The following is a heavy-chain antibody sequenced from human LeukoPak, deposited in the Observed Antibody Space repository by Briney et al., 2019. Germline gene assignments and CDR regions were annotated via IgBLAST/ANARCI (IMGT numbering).Heavy chain of an antibody. CDR1: GGSISSYY. Sequence: SETLSLTCTVSGGSISSYYWNWIRQPPGKGLEWIGYIYYSGSTNYNPSLKSRVTISVDTSKNQFSLKLSSVTAADTAVYYCARATMTTVDYWGQGTLVTVSS. D-gene: IGHD4-17*01. J-gene: IGHJ4*02. V-gene: IGHV4-59*08. CDR3: ARATMTTVDY. CDR2: IYYSGST.